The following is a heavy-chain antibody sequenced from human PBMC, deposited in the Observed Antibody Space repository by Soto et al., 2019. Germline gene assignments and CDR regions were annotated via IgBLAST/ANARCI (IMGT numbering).Heavy chain of an antibody. CDR3: AKHLSNGSPDY. V-gene: IGHV3-23*01. D-gene: IGHD2-15*01. CDR1: GFTFSTYA. CDR2: ISGSGDST. Sequence: PGGSLRLSCAASGFTFSTYAMNWVRQAPGKGLEWVSGISGSGDSTYYADSVKGRFTVSRDNSKNTLYLQMNSLRAEDTAVFYCAKHLSNGSPDYWGQGTLVTVSS. J-gene: IGHJ4*02.